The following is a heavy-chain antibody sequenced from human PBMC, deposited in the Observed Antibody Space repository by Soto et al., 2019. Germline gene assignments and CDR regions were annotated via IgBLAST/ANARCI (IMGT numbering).Heavy chain of an antibody. CDR1: GFTLSSYW. V-gene: IGHV3-74*01. CDR3: AGDAGTGSYDSSGYFYD. Sequence: EVQLVESGGGLVQPGGSLRLSCAASGFTLSSYWMHWVRQAPGKGLVWVSRINSDGSSTSYADSVKGRFTISRDNGKNAVYLGMNSLGAEDTAVYYCAGDAGTGSYDSSGYFYDWGLGTLVTVSS. J-gene: IGHJ4*02. CDR2: INSDGSST. D-gene: IGHD3-22*01.